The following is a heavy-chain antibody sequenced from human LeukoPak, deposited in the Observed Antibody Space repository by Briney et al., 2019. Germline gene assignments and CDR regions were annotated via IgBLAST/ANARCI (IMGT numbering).Heavy chain of an antibody. CDR2: ISVSGGST. CDR1: GVTVSSYA. J-gene: IGHJ6*02. Sequence: GGSLRLSCAASGVTVSSYAISWVRKAPGKGLEWVSAISVSGGSTYYADSMKGRFTISRDNSKNTLYQQMNSLRAEDTAVYYCAKVEDSSGWYTTYYYGMEVWGQGTTVTVSS. D-gene: IGHD6-19*01. CDR3: AKVEDSSGWYTTYYYGMEV. V-gene: IGHV3-23*01.